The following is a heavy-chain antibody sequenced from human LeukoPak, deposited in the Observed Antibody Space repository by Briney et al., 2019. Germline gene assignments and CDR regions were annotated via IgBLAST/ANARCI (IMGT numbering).Heavy chain of an antibody. J-gene: IGHJ4*02. CDR3: ARYRSGFLDY. D-gene: IGHD6-19*01. V-gene: IGHV4-59*01. CDR2: IYHSGST. CDR1: VGSISSYY. Sequence: PSETLSLTCTVSVGSISSYYWSWIRQPPGKGLQWIGYIYHSGSTNYNPSLKSRVTISVDTSKNQFSLKLSSVTAADTAVYFCARYRSGFLDYWGQGTLVTVSS.